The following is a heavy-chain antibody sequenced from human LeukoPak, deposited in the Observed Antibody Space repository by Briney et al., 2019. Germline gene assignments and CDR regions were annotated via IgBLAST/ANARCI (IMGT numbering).Heavy chain of an antibody. CDR1: GYTFTSYY. CDR3: ARAPTGTYHFDY. V-gene: IGHV1-46*01. CDR2: INPSGGST. D-gene: IGHD1-1*01. Sequence: ASVKVSCKASGYTFTSYYMHWVRQAPGQGLEWMGIINPSGGSTSYAQKFQGRVTMTRDMSTSTVYMELSSLRSEDTAVYYCARAPTGTYHFDYWGQGTLVTVSS. J-gene: IGHJ4*02.